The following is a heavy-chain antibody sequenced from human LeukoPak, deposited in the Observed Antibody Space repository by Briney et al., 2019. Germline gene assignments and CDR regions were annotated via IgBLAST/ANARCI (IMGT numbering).Heavy chain of an antibody. CDR1: GFTFRTYA. J-gene: IGHJ4*02. Sequence: GGSLRLSCAASGFTFRTYAMTWVRQAPGKGLEWVSSISGSGESPYYADSVKGRFTISRDNSKNTLNLQMNSLRAEDTAVYYCAKDVYWGQGTLVTVSS. CDR2: ISGSGESP. CDR3: AKDVY. V-gene: IGHV3-23*01.